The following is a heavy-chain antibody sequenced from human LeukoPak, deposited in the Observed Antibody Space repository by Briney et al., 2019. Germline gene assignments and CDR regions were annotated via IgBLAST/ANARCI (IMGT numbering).Heavy chain of an antibody. CDR1: GGSISSYY. V-gene: IGHV4-59*01. CDR3: ARVSGGDGYNKLSGYFDY. Sequence: SETLSLTCTVSGGSISSYYWSWIRQPPGKGLEWIGYIYYSGSTNYNPSLKSRVTISVDTSKNQFSLKLSSVTAADTAVYYCARVSGGDGYNKLSGYFDYWGQGTPVTVSS. J-gene: IGHJ4*02. D-gene: IGHD5-24*01. CDR2: IYYSGST.